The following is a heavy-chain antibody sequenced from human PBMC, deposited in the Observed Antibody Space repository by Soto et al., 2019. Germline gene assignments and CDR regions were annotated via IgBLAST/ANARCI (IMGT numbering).Heavy chain of an antibody. CDR2: IYPGDSDT. CDR1: GYSFTSYW. CDR3: ARREPHRSWNYVRVGIGHHRGWFDP. V-gene: IGHV5-51*01. D-gene: IGHD1-7*01. J-gene: IGHJ5*02. Sequence: PGESLKISCKGSGYSFTSYWIGWVRQMPGKGLEWMGIIYPGDSDTRYSPSFQGQVTISADKSISTAYLQWSSLKASDTAMYYCARREPHRSWNYVRVGIGHHRGWFDPWGQGTLVTVSS.